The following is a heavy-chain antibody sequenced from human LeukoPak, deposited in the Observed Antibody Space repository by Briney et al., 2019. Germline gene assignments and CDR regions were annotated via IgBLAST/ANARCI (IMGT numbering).Heavy chain of an antibody. V-gene: IGHV3-48*02. CDR2: ISSSSSTI. CDR3: ARDHATIAVAGRWFDP. J-gene: IGHJ5*02. D-gene: IGHD6-19*01. CDR1: GFTFSSYS. Sequence: GGSLRLSCAASGFTFSSYSMNWVRQAPGKGLEWVSYISSSSSTIYYADSVKGRFTISRDNAKNSLYLQMNSLRDEDTAVYYCARDHATIAVAGRWFDPWGQGTLVTVPS.